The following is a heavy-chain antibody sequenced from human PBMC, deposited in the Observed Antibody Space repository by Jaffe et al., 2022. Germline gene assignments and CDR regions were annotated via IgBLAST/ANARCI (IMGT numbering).Heavy chain of an antibody. CDR2: ISGSGGST. J-gene: IGHJ4*02. CDR1: GFTFSSYA. Sequence: EVQLLESGGGLVQPGGSLRLSCAASGFTFSSYAMSWVRQAPGKGLEWVSAISGSGGSTYYADSVKGRFTISRDNSKNTLYLQMNSLRAEDTAVYYCAKDLLTGYSSGWAPPLFDYWGQGTLVTVSS. V-gene: IGHV3-23*01. CDR3: AKDLLTGYSSGWAPPLFDY. D-gene: IGHD6-19*01.